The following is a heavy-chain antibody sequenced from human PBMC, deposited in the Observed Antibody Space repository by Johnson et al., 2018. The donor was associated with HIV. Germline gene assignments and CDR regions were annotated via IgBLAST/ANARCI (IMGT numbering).Heavy chain of an antibody. V-gene: IGHV3-33*06. CDR1: GFTFSSYG. Sequence: QVQLVESGGGVVQPGRSLRLSCAASGFTFSSYGMHWVRQAPGKGLEWVAVIWYDGSNKYYADSVQGRFTISRDNSKNTLYLQMNSLRAEDTAVYYCAKTWDDYDDAFDIWGQGTMVTVSS. D-gene: IGHD4/OR15-4a*01. CDR2: IWYDGSNK. CDR3: AKTWDDYDDAFDI. J-gene: IGHJ3*02.